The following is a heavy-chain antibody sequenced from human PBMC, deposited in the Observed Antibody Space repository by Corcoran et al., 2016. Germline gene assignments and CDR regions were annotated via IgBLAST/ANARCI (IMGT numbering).Heavy chain of an antibody. V-gene: IGHV3-11*01. CDR3: ASHAHELVYGTSGYYYNAFDM. D-gene: IGHD3-22*01. J-gene: IGHJ3*02. CDR2: ISSSGSTI. CDR1: GFTFSDDY. Sequence: QVQLVESGGGLVKPEGSLRLSCAASGFTFSDDYMSWIRQAPGKGLEWLSSISSSGSTIYYADSVKGRCTISRDSAKNSVYLQMSSLRAEDTAVYYCASHAHELVYGTSGYYYNAFDMWGQGTTVTVSS.